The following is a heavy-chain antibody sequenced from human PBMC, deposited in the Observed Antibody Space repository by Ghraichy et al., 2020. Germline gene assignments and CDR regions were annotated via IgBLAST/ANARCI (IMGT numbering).Heavy chain of an antibody. J-gene: IGHJ3*02. Sequence: GESLNISCAASGFTFSNYWMSWVRQAPGKGLEWVANIKQDASEKYYVDSVKGRFTISRDNAKNSLFLQMNSLRAEDTAVYYCARVRGYSYGSDALDSWGQGTMVTVSS. V-gene: IGHV3-7*01. D-gene: IGHD5-18*01. CDR2: IKQDASEK. CDR3: ARVRGYSYGSDALDS. CDR1: GFTFSNYW.